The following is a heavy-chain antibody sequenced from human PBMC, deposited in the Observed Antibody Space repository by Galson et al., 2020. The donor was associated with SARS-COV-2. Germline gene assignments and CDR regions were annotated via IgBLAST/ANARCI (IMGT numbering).Heavy chain of an antibody. CDR3: ARDIYCSGGSGYSRGYYYYGMDV. D-gene: IGHD2-15*01. J-gene: IGHJ6*02. V-gene: IGHV7-4-1*02. CDR1: GSTFTSYA. CDR2: INTNTGNP. Sequence: ASVKVSCKASGSTFTSYAMNWVRQAPGQSLEWMGWINTNTGNPTYAQGFTGRFVFSLYPSVSTAYLQISSLTAEDTAVYYCARDIYCSGGSGYSRGYYYYGMDVWGQGTTVTVSS.